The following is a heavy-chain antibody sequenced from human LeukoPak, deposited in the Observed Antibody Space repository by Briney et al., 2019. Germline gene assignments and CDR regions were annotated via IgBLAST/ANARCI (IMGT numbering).Heavy chain of an antibody. D-gene: IGHD6-19*01. CDR2: INHSGST. J-gene: IGHJ5*02. Sequence: PSETLSLTCAVYGGSFSGYYWSWIRQPPGKGLEWIGEINHSGSTNYNPSLKSRVTISVDTSKNQFSLKLSSVTAADTAVYYCARVGSGWYRWFDPWGQGTLVTVSS. CDR1: GGSFSGYY. V-gene: IGHV4-34*01. CDR3: ARVGSGWYRWFDP.